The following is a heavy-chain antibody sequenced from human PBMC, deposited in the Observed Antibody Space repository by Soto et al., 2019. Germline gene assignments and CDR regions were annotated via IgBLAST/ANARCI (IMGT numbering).Heavy chain of an antibody. CDR1: GFTFYTYW. J-gene: IGHJ6*02. CDR2: ISYDGSNK. CDR3: AKEKGSWVYGMDV. V-gene: IGHV3-30*18. Sequence: GSLRLSCGASGFTFYTYWMHWVRQAPGKGLEWLALISYDGSNKYYADSVKGRFTISRDNSKNTLYLQMNSLRAEDTAVYYCAKEKGSWVYGMDVWGQGTTVTVSS. D-gene: IGHD6-13*01.